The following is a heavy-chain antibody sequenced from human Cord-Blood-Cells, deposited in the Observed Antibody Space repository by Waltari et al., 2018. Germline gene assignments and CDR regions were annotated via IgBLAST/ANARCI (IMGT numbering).Heavy chain of an antibody. V-gene: IGHV1-69*06. D-gene: IGHD3-3*01. CDR2: IIPIFGTA. J-gene: IGHJ4*02. CDR3: AVTIFGVVINPSFDY. CDR1: GGTFSSYA. Sequence: QVQLVQSGAEVQKPGSSVKVSCKASGGTFSSYAISWVHQAPGQGLEWMGGIIPIFGTANYAQKFQGRVTITADKSTSTAYMELSSLRSEDTAVYYCAVTIFGVVINPSFDYWGQGTLVTVSS.